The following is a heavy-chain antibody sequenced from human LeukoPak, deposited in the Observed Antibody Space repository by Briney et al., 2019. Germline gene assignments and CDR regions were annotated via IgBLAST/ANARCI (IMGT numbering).Heavy chain of an antibody. CDR3: ASRGYDFWSGYYTGIFDY. J-gene: IGHJ4*02. D-gene: IGHD3-3*01. V-gene: IGHV4-34*01. CDR1: GGSFSGYY. CDR2: INHSGGT. Sequence: PSETLSLTCAVYGGSFSGYYWSWIRQPPGKGLEWIGEINHSGGTNYNPSLKSRVTISVDTSKNQFSLKLSSVTAADTAVYYCASRGYDFWSGYYTGIFDYWGQGTLVTVSS.